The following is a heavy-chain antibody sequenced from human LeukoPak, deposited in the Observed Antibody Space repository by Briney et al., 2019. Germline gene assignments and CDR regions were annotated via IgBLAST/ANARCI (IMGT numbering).Heavy chain of an antibody. CDR1: GASISSYY. J-gene: IGHJ3*02. CDR3: ATGAYCGGDCFDAFDI. CDR2: IYTSGST. Sequence: PSETLSLTCTVSGASISSYYWNWIRQPAGKGLEWIGRIYTSGSTDCNPSPKSRVTMSVDSSKNQFSLKLSSVTAADTAAYYCATGAYCGGDCFDAFDIWGQGTMVTISS. D-gene: IGHD2-21*01. V-gene: IGHV4-4*07.